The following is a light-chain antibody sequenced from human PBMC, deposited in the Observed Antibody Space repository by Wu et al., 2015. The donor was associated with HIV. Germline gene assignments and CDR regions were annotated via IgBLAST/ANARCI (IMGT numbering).Light chain of an antibody. V-gene: IGKV3-20*01. CDR2: GAS. CDR1: QSFSSDY. Sequence: EIVLTQSPGTLFLSPGDRATLSCRASQSFSSDYLAWYQQRPGQAPRLLIYGASNRATGIPDRFSGGGFGTDFTLTINRLEPEDFAVYYCQQYGDTSFTFGPGTKVDIK. J-gene: IGKJ3*01. CDR3: QQYGDTSFT.